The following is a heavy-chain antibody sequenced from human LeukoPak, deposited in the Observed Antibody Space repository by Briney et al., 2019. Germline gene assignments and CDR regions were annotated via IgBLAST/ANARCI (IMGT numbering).Heavy chain of an antibody. Sequence: SQTLSLTCTVSGGSISSGAYYWSWIRQHPGKGLEWIGYIYYSGSTYYNPSLRSRLTISVDTSKTQFSLKLSSVTAADTAVYYCARTNYGDSYDAFDIWGQGTLVTVSS. CDR1: GGSISSGAYY. CDR3: ARTNYGDSYDAFDI. J-gene: IGHJ3*02. V-gene: IGHV4-31*03. CDR2: IYYSGST. D-gene: IGHD4-17*01.